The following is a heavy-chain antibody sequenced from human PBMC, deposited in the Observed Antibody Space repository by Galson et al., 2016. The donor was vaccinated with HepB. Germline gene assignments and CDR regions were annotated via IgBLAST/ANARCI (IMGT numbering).Heavy chain of an antibody. J-gene: IGHJ4*02. CDR1: GFTFSDYY. CDR3: VRNLPPGGDYSVDY. D-gene: IGHD4-17*01. Sequence: SLRLSCAASGFTFSDYYMSWIRQAPGKGLEWVSSISSRAGAIYYADFVQGRFTISRDNAKNSLYLQMNSLRAKATAVYYCVRNLPPGGDYSVDYWGQGTLVTVSS. CDR2: ISSRAGAI. V-gene: IGHV3-11*04.